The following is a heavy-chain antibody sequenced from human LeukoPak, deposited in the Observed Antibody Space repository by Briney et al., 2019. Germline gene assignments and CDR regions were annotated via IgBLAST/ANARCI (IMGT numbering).Heavy chain of an antibody. J-gene: IGHJ3*02. CDR2: ISSSSSTI. CDR3: ASDHCTGGVCYDAFDI. CDR1: GFTFSSYS. V-gene: IGHV3-48*02. D-gene: IGHD2-8*02. Sequence: GGSLRLSCAASGFTFSSYSMNWVRQAPGKGLEWVSYISSSSSTIYYADSVKGRFTISRDNAKNSLYLQMNSLRDEDTAVYYCASDHCTGGVCYDAFDIWGQGTMVTVSS.